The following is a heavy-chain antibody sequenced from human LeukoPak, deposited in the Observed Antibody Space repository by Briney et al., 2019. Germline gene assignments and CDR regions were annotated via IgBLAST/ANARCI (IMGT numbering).Heavy chain of an antibody. CDR1: GGTFSSYA. V-gene: IGHV1-69*05. Sequence: ASVKVSCKASGGTFSSYAISWVRQAPGQGPEWMGGIIPIFGTANYAQKFQGGVTITTDESTSTAYMELSSLRSEDTAVYYCARLNKGSSSWYWGYNWFDPWGQGTLVTVSS. J-gene: IGHJ5*02. D-gene: IGHD6-13*01. CDR2: IIPIFGTA. CDR3: ARLNKGSSSWYWGYNWFDP.